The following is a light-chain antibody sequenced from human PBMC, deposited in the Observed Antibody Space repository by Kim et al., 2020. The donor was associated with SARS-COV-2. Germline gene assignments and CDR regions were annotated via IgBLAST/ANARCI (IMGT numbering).Light chain of an antibody. CDR1: KLGDKY. CDR3: QAWDSSTGVV. V-gene: IGLV3-1*01. Sequence: VTPGQTASITCSGDKLGDKYACWYQQKPGQSPVLVIYQDSKRPSGIPERFSGSNSGNTATLTISGTQAMDEADYYCQAWDSSTGVVFGGGTKLTVL. CDR2: QDS. J-gene: IGLJ2*01.